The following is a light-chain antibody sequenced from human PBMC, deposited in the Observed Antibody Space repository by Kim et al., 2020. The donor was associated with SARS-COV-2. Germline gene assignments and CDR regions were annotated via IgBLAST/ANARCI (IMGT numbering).Light chain of an antibody. J-gene: IGKJ4*01. Sequence: DIQMTQSPSTLSASVGDRVTVTCRASQSTTTCLAWYRQRPGKAPELLIYDASSLQSGVPSRFTGSGSGTEFTLTISSLQPDDFATYYCQQHKTYPLTFGGGTKVEIK. CDR2: DAS. CDR3: QQHKTYPLT. V-gene: IGKV1-5*01. CDR1: QSTTTC.